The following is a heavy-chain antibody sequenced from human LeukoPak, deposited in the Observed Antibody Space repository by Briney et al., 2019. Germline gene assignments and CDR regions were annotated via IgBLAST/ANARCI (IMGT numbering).Heavy chain of an antibody. D-gene: IGHD6-6*01. Sequence: PSETLSLTCAVSGGSLSGYYWTWIRQPPGKGLEWIGSIYHSGSTYYNPSLKSRVTISVDTSKNQFALKLSSVTAADTAVYYCARDPSEYSSSSITFDYWGQGTLVTVSS. J-gene: IGHJ4*02. CDR3: ARDPSEYSSSSITFDY. CDR2: IYHSGST. V-gene: IGHV4-34*01. CDR1: GGSLSGYY.